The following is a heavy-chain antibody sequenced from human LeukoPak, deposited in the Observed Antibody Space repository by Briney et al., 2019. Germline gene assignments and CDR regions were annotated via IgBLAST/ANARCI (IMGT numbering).Heavy chain of an antibody. J-gene: IGHJ6*03. Sequence: PGGSLRLSCAASGFTFSSYWMHWVRQAPGKGLVWVSRINSDGSSTSYADSVKGRFTISRDNAKNSLYLQMNSLRAEDTAVYYCARVASGYDFWGREVYYYYYYMDVWGKGTTVTVSS. CDR3: ARVASGYDFWGREVYYYYYYMDV. CDR2: INSDGSST. D-gene: IGHD5-12*01. CDR1: GFTFSSYW. V-gene: IGHV3-74*01.